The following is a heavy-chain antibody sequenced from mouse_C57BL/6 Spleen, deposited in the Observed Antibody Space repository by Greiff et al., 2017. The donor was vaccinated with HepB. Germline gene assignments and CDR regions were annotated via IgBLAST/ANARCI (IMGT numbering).Heavy chain of an antibody. D-gene: IGHD1-1*01. V-gene: IGHV5-16*01. CDR1: GFTFSDYY. J-gene: IGHJ3*01. CDR2: INYDGSST. CDR3: ARERDYGSSSGFAY. Sequence: DVKLVESGGGLVQPGSSMKLSCTASGFTFSDYYMAWVRQVPEKGLEWVANINYDGSSTYYLDSLKSRFIISRDNAKNILYLQMSSLKSEDTATYYGARERDYGSSSGFAYWGQGTLVTVSA.